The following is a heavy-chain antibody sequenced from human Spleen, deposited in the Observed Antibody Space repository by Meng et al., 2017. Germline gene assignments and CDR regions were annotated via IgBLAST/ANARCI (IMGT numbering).Heavy chain of an antibody. V-gene: IGHV4-34*01. CDR2: INHSGST. CDR1: GGSFSDYY. CDR3: ARGPTTMAHDFDY. Sequence: QGHVQQWGQGLLKPSETLSLPCVVSGGSFSDYYWSWIRQPPGKGLEWIGEINHSGSTNYNPSLESRATISVDTSQNNLSLKLSSVTAADSAVYYCARGPTTMAHDFDYWGQGTLVTVSS. D-gene: IGHD4-11*01. J-gene: IGHJ4*02.